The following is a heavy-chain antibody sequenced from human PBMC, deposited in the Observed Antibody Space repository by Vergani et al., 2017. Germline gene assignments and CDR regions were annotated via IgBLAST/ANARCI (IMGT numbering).Heavy chain of an antibody. D-gene: IGHD3-10*01. CDR1: GFTFDDYA. CDR2: ISWNSGSI. Sequence: EVQLVESGGGLVQPGRSLRLSCAASGFTFDDYAMHWVRQAPGKGLEWVSGISWNSGSIGYADSVKGRFTISRDNAKNSLYLQMNSLRAEDTALYYCAMLSVTSGSCSPQRFDPWGQGTLVTVSS. V-gene: IGHV3-9*01. CDR3: AMLSVTSGSCSPQRFDP. J-gene: IGHJ5*02.